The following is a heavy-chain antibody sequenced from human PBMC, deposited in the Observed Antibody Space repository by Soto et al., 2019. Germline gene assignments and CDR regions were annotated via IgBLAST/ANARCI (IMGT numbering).Heavy chain of an antibody. J-gene: IGHJ4*02. CDR3: GRGLGGGWYYFDY. V-gene: IGHV1-18*04. CDR2: ITVNSGNT. Sequence: QGQLVQSGVEVKKPGASVKVSCKASGYSFISYGIGWVRQAPGQGLEWMGWITVNSGNTNYPQKFRGRVSMTTDTSTSTADMRLRSLTSDDTAIYYCGRGLGGGWYYFDYWGPGTLVTVSS. D-gene: IGHD6-19*01. CDR1: GYSFISYG.